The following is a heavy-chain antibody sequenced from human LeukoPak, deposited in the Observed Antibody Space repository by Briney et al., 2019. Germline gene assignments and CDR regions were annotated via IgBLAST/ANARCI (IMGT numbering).Heavy chain of an antibody. CDR3: ARIAVTGMWYFDY. J-gene: IGHJ4*02. V-gene: IGHV3-48*01. CDR1: GFTFRTYR. CDR2: ISPGSTTI. Sequence: GGSLRLSCEASGFTFRTYRMNWVRQAPGKGLEWVSYISPGSTTIYYADSVKGRFTISRDNAKNSLYLQMNSLRAEDTAVYYCARIAVTGMWYFDYWGQGTQVTVSS. D-gene: IGHD6-19*01.